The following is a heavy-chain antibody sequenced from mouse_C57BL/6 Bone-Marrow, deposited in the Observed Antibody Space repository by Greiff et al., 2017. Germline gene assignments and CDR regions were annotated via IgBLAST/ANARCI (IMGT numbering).Heavy chain of an antibody. Sequence: QVQLQQSGAELVKPGASVKLSCKASCYTFTSYWMHWVKQRPGQGLEWIGMIHPNSGSTNYNEKFKSKATLTVDKSSSTAYMQLSILTSEDSAVYYCARNLGAMDYWGQGTSVTVSS. CDR2: IHPNSGST. J-gene: IGHJ4*01. D-gene: IGHD4-1*01. CDR3: ARNLGAMDY. V-gene: IGHV1-64*01. CDR1: CYTFTSYW.